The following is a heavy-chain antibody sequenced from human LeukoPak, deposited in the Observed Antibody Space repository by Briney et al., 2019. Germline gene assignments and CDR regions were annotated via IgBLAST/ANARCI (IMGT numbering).Heavy chain of an antibody. J-gene: IGHJ4*02. V-gene: IGHV3-48*03. CDR1: GFTFSSYE. CDR2: ISNSGNTI. D-gene: IGHD1-1*01. Sequence: PGGSRRLSWAAAGFTFSSYEMNWVRQAPGKGLEWVSYISNSGNTIFYADSVKGRFTISRDNGKNSLYLQMNSLRAEDTAVYYCARVFSNPTRNDYWGQGTLVTVSS. CDR3: ARVFSNPTRNDY.